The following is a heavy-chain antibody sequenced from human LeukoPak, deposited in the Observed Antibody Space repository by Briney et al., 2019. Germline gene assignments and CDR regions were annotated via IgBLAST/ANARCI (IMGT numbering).Heavy chain of an antibody. Sequence: GGFLRLSCAASGFTFGSYDMHWVRQGTGKGLEWVSAIGTVGDTYYPGSVKGRFTISRDNAKNSLYLEMNSLRAEDTAVYYCAREGRQYSGSPWYFDYWGQGTLVTVSS. V-gene: IGHV3-13*01. CDR1: GFTFGSYD. D-gene: IGHD1-26*01. CDR3: AREGRQYSGSPWYFDY. CDR2: IGTVGDT. J-gene: IGHJ4*02.